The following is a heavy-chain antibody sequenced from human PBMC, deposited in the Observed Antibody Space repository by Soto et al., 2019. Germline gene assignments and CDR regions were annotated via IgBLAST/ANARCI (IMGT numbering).Heavy chain of an antibody. CDR3: ARIVVVVAAITFDP. Sequence: TLSRTCTVSGGSISSSGYYWGWIGQPPGKGLEWIGSIYYSGSTYYNPSLKSRVTISVDTSKNQFSLKLSSVTAADTAVYYCARIVVVVAAITFDPWGQGTLVTVSS. CDR1: GGSISSSGYY. J-gene: IGHJ5*02. CDR2: IYYSGST. D-gene: IGHD2-15*01. V-gene: IGHV4-39*01.